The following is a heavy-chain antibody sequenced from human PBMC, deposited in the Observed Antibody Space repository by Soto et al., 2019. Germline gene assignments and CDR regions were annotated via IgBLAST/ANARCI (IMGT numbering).Heavy chain of an antibody. CDR3: AKDSIPFLVLVPAALASGMDV. J-gene: IGHJ6*02. V-gene: IGHV3-30*18. CDR2: ISYDGSNK. Sequence: QVQLVESGGGVVQPGRSLRLSCAASGFTFSSYGMHWVRQAPGKGLEWVAVISYDGSNKYYADSVKGRFTISRDNSKNTLYLQMNSLRAEDTAVYYCAKDSIPFLVLVPAALASGMDVWGQGTTVTVSS. CDR1: GFTFSSYG. D-gene: IGHD2-2*01.